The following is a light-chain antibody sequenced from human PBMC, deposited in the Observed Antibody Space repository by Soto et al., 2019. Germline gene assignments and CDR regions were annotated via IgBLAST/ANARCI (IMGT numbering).Light chain of an antibody. Sequence: QSVLTQPASVSGSPGRSVTISCTGTSTDVGDFNYVSWYQHLPGRAPKLIIYDVTNRPSGISYRFSASKSGRTASLTISGLQAEDEADYYCSSYSSSTTHVVFGGRTKLTVL. V-gene: IGLV2-14*03. CDR3: SSYSSSTTHVV. CDR2: DVT. J-gene: IGLJ2*01. CDR1: STDVGDFNY.